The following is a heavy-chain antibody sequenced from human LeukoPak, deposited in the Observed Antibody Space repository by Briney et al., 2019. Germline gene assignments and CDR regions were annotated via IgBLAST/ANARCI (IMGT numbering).Heavy chain of an antibody. V-gene: IGHV1-2*02. J-gene: IGHJ5*02. CDR3: ARERYSSSLNWFDP. Sequence: GASVTVSCKASGYTFTGYYMHWVRQAPGQGLEWMGWINPNSGGTNYAQKFQGRVTMTRDTSISTAYMELSRLRSDDTAVYYCARERYSSSLNWFDPWGQGTLVTVSS. CDR1: GYTFTGYY. D-gene: IGHD6-13*01. CDR2: INPNSGGT.